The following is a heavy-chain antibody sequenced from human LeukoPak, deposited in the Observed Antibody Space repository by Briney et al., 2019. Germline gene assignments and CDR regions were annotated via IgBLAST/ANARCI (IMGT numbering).Heavy chain of an antibody. CDR3: ARVPDGGNDAFDI. V-gene: IGHV4-34*01. CDR2: INHSGST. D-gene: IGHD2-8*02. CDR1: GGSFCGYY. J-gene: IGHJ3*02. Sequence: KSLGSLSLTCAVYGGSFCGYYWSWIRPPPGKGLVWIGEINHSGSTNYNPSRNSGATISVNTSKNQFSLKLSSVTAADTAVYYCARVPDGGNDAFDIWGQGTMVTVSS.